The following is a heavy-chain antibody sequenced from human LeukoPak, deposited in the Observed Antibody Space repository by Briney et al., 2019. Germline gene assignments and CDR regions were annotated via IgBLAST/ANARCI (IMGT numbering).Heavy chain of an antibody. J-gene: IGHJ4*02. CDR2: IHYSGST. V-gene: IGHV4-59*01. D-gene: IGHD3-22*01. CDR1: GDSISSYY. CDR3: AKDFPYDSSGYSYY. Sequence: SETLSLTCTVSGDSISSYYWNWIRQPPGKGLEYIGWIHYSGSTDYNPSLKSRVTISLDRSKRQLSLNLRSVTAADTAVYYCAKDFPYDSSGYSYYWGQGTLVTVSS.